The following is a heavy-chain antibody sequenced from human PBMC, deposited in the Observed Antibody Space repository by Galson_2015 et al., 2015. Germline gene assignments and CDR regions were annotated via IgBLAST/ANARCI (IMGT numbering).Heavy chain of an antibody. CDR2: IIPILGIA. CDR1: GYTFTSYD. D-gene: IGHD3-9*01. CDR3: ASWGADIPADY. Sequence: SVKVSCKASGYTFTSYDINWVRQATGHGLEWMGRIIPILGIANYAQKFQGRVTITADKSTSTAYMELSSLRSEDTAVYYCASWGADIPADYWGQGTLVTVSS. V-gene: IGHV1-69*04. J-gene: IGHJ4*02.